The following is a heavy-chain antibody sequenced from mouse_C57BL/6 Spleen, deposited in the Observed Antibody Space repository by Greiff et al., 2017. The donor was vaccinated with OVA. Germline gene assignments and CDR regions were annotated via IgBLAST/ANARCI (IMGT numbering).Heavy chain of an antibody. Sequence: QVQLQQPGAELVRPGSSVKLSCKASGYTFTSYWMHWVKQRPIQGLEWIGNIDPSDSETHYNQKFKDKATLTVDKSSSTAYMQLSSLTSEDSAVYYCARTTVVDAVDYWGQGTSVTVSS. J-gene: IGHJ4*01. CDR3: ARTTVVDAVDY. V-gene: IGHV1-52*01. CDR2: IDPSDSET. CDR1: GYTFTSYW. D-gene: IGHD1-1*01.